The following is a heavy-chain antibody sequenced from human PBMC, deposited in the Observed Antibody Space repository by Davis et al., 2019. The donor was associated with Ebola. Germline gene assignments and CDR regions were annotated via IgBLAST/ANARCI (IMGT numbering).Heavy chain of an antibody. D-gene: IGHD4-11*01. CDR2: INPSGGST. Sequence: ASVKVSCKASGYTFNSYYIHWVRQAPGQGLEWMGIINPSGGSTTYAQKFQGRVTITADESTSTAYMELSSLRSEDTAVYYCARVGYDYSNYAGNWFDPWGQGTLVTVSS. CDR1: GYTFNSYY. CDR3: ARVGYDYSNYAGNWFDP. V-gene: IGHV1-46*02. J-gene: IGHJ5*02.